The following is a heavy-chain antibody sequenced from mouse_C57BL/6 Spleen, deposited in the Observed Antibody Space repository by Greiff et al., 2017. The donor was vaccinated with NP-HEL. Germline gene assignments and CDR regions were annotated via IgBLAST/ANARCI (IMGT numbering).Heavy chain of an antibody. V-gene: IGHV1-52*01. CDR2: IDPSDSET. Sequence: QVQLQQPGAELVRPGSSVKLSCKASGYTFTSYWMHWVKQRPIQGLEWIGNIDPSDSETHYNQKFKDKATLTVDKSSSTAYMQLSSLTSEDSAVYYCGRGTGYDYGIAYWGQGTLVTVSA. CDR3: GRGTGYDYGIAY. D-gene: IGHD2-4*01. J-gene: IGHJ3*01. CDR1: GYTFTSYW.